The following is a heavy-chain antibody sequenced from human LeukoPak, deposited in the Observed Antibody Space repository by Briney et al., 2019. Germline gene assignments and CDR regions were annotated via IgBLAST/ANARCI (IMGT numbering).Heavy chain of an antibody. D-gene: IGHD6-13*01. CDR1: GYSISSGYY. V-gene: IGHV4-38-2*01. CDR2: IYHSGST. J-gene: IGHJ4*02. CDR3: ARLSIAAAGY. Sequence: PSETLSLTCAVSGYSISSGYYWGWIRQPPGKGLEWIGSIYHSGSTYYNPSLKSRGTISVDTSKNQFPLKLSSVTAADTAVYYCARLSIAAAGYWGQGTLVTVSS.